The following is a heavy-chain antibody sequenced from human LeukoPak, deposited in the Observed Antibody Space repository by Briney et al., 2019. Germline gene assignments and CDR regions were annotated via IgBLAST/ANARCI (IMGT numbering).Heavy chain of an antibody. CDR1: GFTFSESW. V-gene: IGHV3-30*18. Sequence: GGSLRISCAASGFTFSESWMTWVRQVPGQGVEWVAVISYDGSNKYYADSVKGRFTISRDNSKNTLYLQMNSLRAEDTALYYCAKDWLYCSSTSCYDYFDYWGQGTLVTVSS. D-gene: IGHD2-2*01. J-gene: IGHJ4*02. CDR3: AKDWLYCSSTSCYDYFDY. CDR2: ISYDGSNK.